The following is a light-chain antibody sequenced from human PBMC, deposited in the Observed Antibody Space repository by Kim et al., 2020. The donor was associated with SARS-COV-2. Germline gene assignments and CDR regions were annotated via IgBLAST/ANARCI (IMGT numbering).Light chain of an antibody. Sequence: TIKCKSSQNILYSTDNRNYLAWYQQKPGQSPRLLIYWASTRESGVPDRFSGSGSGTDFTLTISSLQAEDVAVYYCQQYYSPPPWTFGQGTKVDIK. CDR3: QQYYSPPPWT. V-gene: IGKV4-1*01. J-gene: IGKJ1*01. CDR2: WAS. CDR1: QNILYSTDNRNY.